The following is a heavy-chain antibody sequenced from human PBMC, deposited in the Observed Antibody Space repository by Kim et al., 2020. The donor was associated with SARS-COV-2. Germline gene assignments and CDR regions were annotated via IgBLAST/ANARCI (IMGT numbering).Heavy chain of an antibody. Sequence: GGSLRLSCAASGFTFSSYAMSWVRQAPGKGLEWVSAISGSGGSTYYADSVKGRFTISRDNSKNTLYLQMNSLRAEDTAVYYCAKDPLGWNDPAEWFDPWGQGTLVTVSS. D-gene: IGHD1-1*01. V-gene: IGHV3-23*01. CDR3: AKDPLGWNDPAEWFDP. CDR1: GFTFSSYA. J-gene: IGHJ5*02. CDR2: ISGSGGST.